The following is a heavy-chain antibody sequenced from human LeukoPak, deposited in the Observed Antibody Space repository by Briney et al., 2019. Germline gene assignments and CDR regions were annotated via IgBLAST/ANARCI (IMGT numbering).Heavy chain of an antibody. D-gene: IGHD3-10*01. V-gene: IGHV4-59*11. CDR1: GSSISSHY. CDR2: IYYSGST. J-gene: IGHJ6*03. CDR3: ARDPKGSSDV. Sequence: SETLSPTCTVSGSSISSHYWSWIRQPPGKGLEWIGYIYYSGSTNYNPSLKSRVTISVDTSKNQFSLKLSSVTAADTAVYYCARDPKGSSDVWGKGTTVTVS.